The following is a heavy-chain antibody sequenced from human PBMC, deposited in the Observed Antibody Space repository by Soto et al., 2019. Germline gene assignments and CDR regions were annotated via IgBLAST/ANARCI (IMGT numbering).Heavy chain of an antibody. D-gene: IGHD3-10*01. CDR3: ARDIGSYAYGEGY. CDR2: VYSSGTT. V-gene: IGHV4-4*07. Sequence: PSETLSLTCSVSGGSINSYWWSWIRQPAGKGLEWIGRVYSSGTTDYNPSLNSRATMSVETSKNQFSLKLSSVTAADTAEYYCARDIGSYAYGEGYWGQGSQVTVSS. CDR1: GGSINSYW. J-gene: IGHJ4*02.